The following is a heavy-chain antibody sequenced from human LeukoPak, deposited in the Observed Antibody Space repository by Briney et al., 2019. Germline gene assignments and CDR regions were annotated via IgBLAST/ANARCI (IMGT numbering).Heavy chain of an antibody. V-gene: IGHV1-18*01. CDR3: ARDLPVHSGSYLFDY. D-gene: IGHD1-26*01. CDR1: GYTFTSYG. J-gene: IGHJ4*02. CDR2: ISAYNGNT. Sequence: ASVKVSCKASGYTFTSYGISWVRQAPGQGLEWMGWISAYNGNTNYAQKLQGRVSMTTDTSTSTAYMELRSLRSDDTAVYYCARDLPVHSGSYLFDYWGQGTLVTVSS.